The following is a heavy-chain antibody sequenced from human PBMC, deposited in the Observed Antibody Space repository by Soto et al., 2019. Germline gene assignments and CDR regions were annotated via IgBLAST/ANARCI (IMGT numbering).Heavy chain of an antibody. CDR3: ARDPVV. CDR2: IYSSGST. Sequence: QVQLQESGPGLVKPSETLSLTCTVSGGSISSYYLSWIRQPPGKGLEWIGYIYSSGSTNYNPSLKSRVTISVDTSKNQFSLKLSSVTAADTAVYYCARDPVVWGQGTLVTVSS. D-gene: IGHD2-15*01. J-gene: IGHJ1*01. V-gene: IGHV4-59*01. CDR1: GGSISSYY.